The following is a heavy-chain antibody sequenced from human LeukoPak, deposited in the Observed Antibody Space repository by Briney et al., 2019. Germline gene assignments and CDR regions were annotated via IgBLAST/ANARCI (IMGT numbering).Heavy chain of an antibody. CDR1: GFTFSSYS. V-gene: IGHV3-48*01. CDR3: ARGTIAALIDY. J-gene: IGHJ4*02. D-gene: IGHD6-6*01. CDR2: ISSSSSTI. Sequence: PGGSLRLSCAASGFTFSSYSMNWVRQAPGKGLEWVSYISSSSSTIYYADSVKGRFTISRDNAKNSLYLQMNSLRAEDTAVYYCARGTIAALIDYWGQGTLVTVSS.